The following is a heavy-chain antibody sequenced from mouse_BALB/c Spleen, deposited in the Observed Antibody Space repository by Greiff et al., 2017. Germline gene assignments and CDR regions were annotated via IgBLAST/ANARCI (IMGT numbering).Heavy chain of an antibody. CDR3: GIDYRYDKGPMDY. CDR2: IYPGDGDT. D-gene: IGHD2-14*01. Sequence: QVQLQQSGAELVRPGSSVKISCKASGYAFSSYWMNWVQQRPGQGLEWIGQIYPGDGDTNYNGKFKGKATLTADKSTSTAYMQLSSLTSEDSAVYFGGIDYRYDKGPMDYWGEGTSVTVSA. CDR1: GYAFSSYW. J-gene: IGHJ4*01. V-gene: IGHV1-80*01.